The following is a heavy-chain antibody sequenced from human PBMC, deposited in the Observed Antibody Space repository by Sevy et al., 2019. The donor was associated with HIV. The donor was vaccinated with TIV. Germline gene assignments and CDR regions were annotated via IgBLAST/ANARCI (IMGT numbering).Heavy chain of an antibody. Sequence: GGSLRLSCAAPGFTFSKYSMSWVRQPPGKGLEWVSTLSFGCGEINYADSVKGRFTISRDNSKSSVYRQMNNLRPEDTAVYYCAREGCTKPHDYWGQGTLVTVSS. CDR1: GFTFSKYS. V-gene: IGHV3-23*01. CDR3: AREGCTKPHDY. D-gene: IGHD2-8*01. CDR2: LSFGCGEI. J-gene: IGHJ4*02.